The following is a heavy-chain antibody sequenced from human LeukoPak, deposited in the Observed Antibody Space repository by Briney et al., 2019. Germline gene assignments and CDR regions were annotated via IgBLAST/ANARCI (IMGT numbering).Heavy chain of an antibody. Sequence: GGSLRLSCAASGFTFSSYSMNWVRQAPGKGLEWISYITSSSSTIYYADSVKGRFTVSRDNAKNSLYLQMNSLRDEDTAVYYCAGSYGSGSYFDYWGQGTLVTVSS. D-gene: IGHD3-10*01. CDR2: ITSSSSTI. CDR1: GFTFSSYS. CDR3: AGSYGSGSYFDY. J-gene: IGHJ4*02. V-gene: IGHV3-48*02.